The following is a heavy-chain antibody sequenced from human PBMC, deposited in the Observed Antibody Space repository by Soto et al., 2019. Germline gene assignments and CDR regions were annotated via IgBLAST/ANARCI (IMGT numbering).Heavy chain of an antibody. V-gene: IGHV3-33*01. Sequence: QVQLVESGGGVVQPGRSLTLSCVASGFTLSNYGMHWVRQAPGKGLEWVAVIWYDGTATYSVDSVKGRFSISRDNAKNELCLQLSSLRAEDTAVYYFARNVGSSGSSRWFDTWGQGTLVTVSS. J-gene: IGHJ5*02. CDR1: GFTLSNYG. CDR2: IWYDGTAT. CDR3: ARNVGSSGSSRWFDT. D-gene: IGHD3-10*01.